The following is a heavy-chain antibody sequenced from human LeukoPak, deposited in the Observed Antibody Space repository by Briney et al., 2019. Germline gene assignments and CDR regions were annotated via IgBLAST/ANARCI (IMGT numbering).Heavy chain of an antibody. D-gene: IGHD3-10*02. CDR1: GFTFSSYG. J-gene: IGHJ6*04. CDR3: AELGITMIGGV. Sequence: GGSLRLSCAASGFTFSSYGMHWVRQAPGKGLEWVACIRYDGSNKKYADSVKGRFTISRDNAKNSLYLQMNSLRAEDTAVYYCAELGITMIGGVWGKGTTVTISS. V-gene: IGHV3-30*02. CDR2: IRYDGSNK.